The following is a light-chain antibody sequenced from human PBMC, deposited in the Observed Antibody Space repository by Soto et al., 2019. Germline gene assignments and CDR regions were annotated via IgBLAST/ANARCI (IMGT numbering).Light chain of an antibody. V-gene: IGKV3-15*01. Sequence: EIVMTQSPATVSVSPGERATLSCRASQSVNNYLAWYQQKPGQAPRLLVYGIFSRATGVPARFSGSGSGTEFTLTISSLQSEDSAVYYCQQYNKWPLTFGGGTRVEI. CDR1: QSVNNY. J-gene: IGKJ4*01. CDR2: GIF. CDR3: QQYNKWPLT.